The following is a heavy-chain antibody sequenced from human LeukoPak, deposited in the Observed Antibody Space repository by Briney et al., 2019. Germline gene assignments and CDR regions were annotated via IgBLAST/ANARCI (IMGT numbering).Heavy chain of an antibody. CDR3: ARAGSYYYYMDV. CDR2: IYYSGST. J-gene: IGHJ6*03. V-gene: IGHV4-59*01. CDR1: GGSISSYY. Sequence: SETLSLTCTVSGGSISSYYWSWIRQPPGKGLEWIGNIYYSGSTNYNPSLKSRVTISVDTSKNQFSLKLSSVTAADTAVYYCARAGSYYYYMDVWGKGTTVTVSS.